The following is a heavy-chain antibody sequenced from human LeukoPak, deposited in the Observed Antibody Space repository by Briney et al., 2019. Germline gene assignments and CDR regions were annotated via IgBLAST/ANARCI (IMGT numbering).Heavy chain of an antibody. V-gene: IGHV1-18*04. CDR2: ISAYNGNT. D-gene: IGHD1-1*01. CDR1: GYTFTSYG. Sequence: ASVKVSCKASGYTFTSYGISWVRQAPGQGLEWMGWISAYNGNTNYAQKLQGRVTMTTDTSTSTAYMELRSLRSDDTAVYYCASSLANNWNDYFDYWGQGTLVTVSS. CDR3: ASSLANNWNDYFDY. J-gene: IGHJ4*02.